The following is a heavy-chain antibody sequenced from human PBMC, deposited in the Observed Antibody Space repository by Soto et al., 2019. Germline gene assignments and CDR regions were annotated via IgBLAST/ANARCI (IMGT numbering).Heavy chain of an antibody. CDR1: GFTFSSYD. CDR2: ISDSGDTR. J-gene: IGHJ6*02. Sequence: PGGSLRLSCAASGFTFSSYDMSWVRQAPGKGLEWVSVISDSGDTRHYKDSVKGRFTVSRDNSKNTLYLQMNSLRAEDTAVYYCAKEIHVDTAYGMDVWGQGTTVTV. V-gene: IGHV3-23*01. CDR3: AKEIHVDTAYGMDV. D-gene: IGHD5-18*01.